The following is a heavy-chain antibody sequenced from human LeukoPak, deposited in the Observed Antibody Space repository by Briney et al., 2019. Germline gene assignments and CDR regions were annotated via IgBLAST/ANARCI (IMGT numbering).Heavy chain of an antibody. CDR1: GDSISTSNSY. CDR2: IYYSGNT. CDR3: ARRGGQQLPFHWFDP. V-gene: IGHV4-39*07. Sequence: SETLSLTCTVSGDSISTSNSYWGWIRQPPGKGLEWIGSIYYSGNTYYNASLKSRVTISVDTSKKQFSLKLSSVTAADTAVYYCARRGGQQLPFHWFDPWGQGTLVTVSS. J-gene: IGHJ5*02. D-gene: IGHD6-13*01.